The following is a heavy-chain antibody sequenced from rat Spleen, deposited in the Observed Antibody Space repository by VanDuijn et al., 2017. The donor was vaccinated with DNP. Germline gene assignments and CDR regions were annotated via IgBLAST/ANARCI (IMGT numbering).Heavy chain of an antibody. D-gene: IGHD1-4*01. CDR2: INTRSGGI. V-gene: IGHV1-43*01. Sequence: QVQLQQSGAELAKPGSSVKISCKASGYTFTSYHIGWIKQTIGQGLEYIGYINTRSGGINYSEKFKGKATLTVDKSSSTAFMQLSSLTPDGSAVYYCASEGNYPGIWFAYWGQGTLVTVSS. J-gene: IGHJ3*01. CDR3: ASEGNYPGIWFAY. CDR1: GYTFTSYH.